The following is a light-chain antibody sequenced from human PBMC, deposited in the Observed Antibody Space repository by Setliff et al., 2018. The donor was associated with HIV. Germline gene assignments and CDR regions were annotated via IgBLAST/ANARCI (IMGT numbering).Light chain of an antibody. J-gene: IGLJ1*01. CDR2: DVS. V-gene: IGLV2-14*03. CDR1: SRDVGGGSNY. Sequence: QSVLAQPASVSGSPGQSITISCTGTSRDVGGGSNYVSWYQQHPGKAPKLMIYDVSNRPSGVSNRFSGSKSGSTASLTISGLQAEDEADYYCSSFTSSNIYVFGTGTKVTVL. CDR3: SSFTSSNIYV.